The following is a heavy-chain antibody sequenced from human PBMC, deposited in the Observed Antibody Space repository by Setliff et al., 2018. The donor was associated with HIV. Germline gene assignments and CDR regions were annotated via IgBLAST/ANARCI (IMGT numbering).Heavy chain of an antibody. CDR2: IHSSGTT. V-gene: IGHV4-39*01. CDR1: GGSFSSSTYS. J-gene: IGHJ3*01. Sequence: SETLSLTCTVSGGSFSSSTYSWGWIRQPPGMGLEWIGSIHSSGTTDYNPSLKSRVAMSVYTSRSQFSLKLRSVTAADTAISYCARHKTHYDFYAFDFWGQGTMVTVSS. CDR3: ARHKTHYDFYAFDF. D-gene: IGHD3-3*01.